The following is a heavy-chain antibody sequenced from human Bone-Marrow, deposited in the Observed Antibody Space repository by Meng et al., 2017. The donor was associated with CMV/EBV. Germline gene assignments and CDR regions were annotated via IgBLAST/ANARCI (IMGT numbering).Heavy chain of an antibody. J-gene: IGHJ4*02. V-gene: IGHV1-2*02. CDR2: INPNSGGT. D-gene: IGHD3-3*01. CDR3: ARVILEWLPYFDY. Sequence: ASVKVSCKASGYTFTSYYMHWVRQAPGQGLEWMGWINPNSGGTNYAQKFQGRVTMTRDTSISTAYMELSRLRSDDTAVYYCARVILEWLPYFDYWGQGTLVTVSS. CDR1: GYTFTSYY.